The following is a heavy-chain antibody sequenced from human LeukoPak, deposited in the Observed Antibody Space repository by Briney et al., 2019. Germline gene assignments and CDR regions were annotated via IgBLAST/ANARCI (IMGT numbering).Heavy chain of an antibody. CDR2: IYYRSKWYN. V-gene: IGHV6-1*01. CDR1: GDSVSSNSAA. D-gene: IGHD1-26*01. Sequence: SQTLSLTCAISGDSVSSNSAAWNWIRQSPSRGLEWLGGIYYRSKWYNDYAVSVKSRITINPDTSKNQFSLQLNSVTPEDTAVYYCARRSGSLGAFDIWGQGTMVTVSS. J-gene: IGHJ3*02. CDR3: ARRSGSLGAFDI.